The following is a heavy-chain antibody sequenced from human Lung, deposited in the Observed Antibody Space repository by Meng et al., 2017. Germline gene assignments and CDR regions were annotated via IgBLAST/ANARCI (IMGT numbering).Heavy chain of an antibody. Sequence: QVPLVPAGSDAKQLVASVNVSCKPSGYTYPNYSIHWWRRSPGQGLEWMVTIDPKSGDTRYAQKFQGRVTMTRDTSIGTAYMELTGLRSDDTALYYCARDEDISAAGKLFGDYWGQGTLVTVSS. D-gene: IGHD6-13*01. CDR2: IDPKSGDT. CDR1: GYTYPNYS. CDR3: ARDEDISAAGKLFGDY. V-gene: IGHV1-2*02. J-gene: IGHJ4*02.